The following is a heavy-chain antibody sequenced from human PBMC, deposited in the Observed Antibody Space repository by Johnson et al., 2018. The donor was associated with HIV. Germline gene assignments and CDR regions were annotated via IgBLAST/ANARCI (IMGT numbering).Heavy chain of an antibody. CDR2: INWNGGST. Sequence: VQLVESGGGVVRPGGSLRLSCAASGFTFDDYGMSWVRQAPGKGLEWVSGINWNGGSTGYADSVKGRFTISRDNSQNTLSLQMHSLRAEDTAVYYCARGIQPDAFDIWGQGTMVTVSS. D-gene: IGHD2-2*01. J-gene: IGHJ3*02. CDR3: ARGIQPDAFDI. CDR1: GFTFDDYG. V-gene: IGHV3-20*04.